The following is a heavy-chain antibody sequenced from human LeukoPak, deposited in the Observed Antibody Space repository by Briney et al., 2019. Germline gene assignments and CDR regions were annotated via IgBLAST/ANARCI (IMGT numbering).Heavy chain of an antibody. V-gene: IGHV3-30*18. CDR3: AKGAIEQWLVKVDCFDY. J-gene: IGHJ4*02. CDR2: ISYDGSNK. CDR1: GFTFSSYG. D-gene: IGHD6-19*01. Sequence: GGSLRLSCAASGFTFSSYGMHWVRQAPGKGLEWVAVISYDGSNKYYADSVKGRFTISRDNSKNTLYLQMNSLRAEDTAVYYCAKGAIEQWLVKVDCFDYWGQGTLVTVSS.